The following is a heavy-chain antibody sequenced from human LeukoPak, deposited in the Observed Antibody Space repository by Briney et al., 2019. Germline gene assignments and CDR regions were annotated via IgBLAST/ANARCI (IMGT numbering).Heavy chain of an antibody. CDR1: GYSISSGYY. CDR3: ARDGDYPNAEYFQH. D-gene: IGHD4-17*01. J-gene: IGHJ1*01. CDR2: IYHSGST. Sequence: PETLSLTCTVSGYSISSGYYWGWIRQPPGKGLEWIGSIYHSGSTYYNPSLKSRVTVSVDTSKNQFSLKLSSVTAADTAVYYCARDGDYPNAEYFQHWGQGTLVTVSS. V-gene: IGHV4-38-2*02.